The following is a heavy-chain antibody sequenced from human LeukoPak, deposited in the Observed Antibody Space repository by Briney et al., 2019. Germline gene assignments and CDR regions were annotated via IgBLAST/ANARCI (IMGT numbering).Heavy chain of an antibody. V-gene: IGHV3-30-3*01. J-gene: IGHJ4*02. Sequence: GRSLRLSCAASGFTFSSYAMHWVRQAPGKGLEWVAVISYDGSNKYYADSVKGRFTISRDNSKNTLYLQMNSLRAEDTAVYYCASGHMIVVVMVYWGQGTLVTVSS. D-gene: IGHD3-22*01. CDR1: GFTFSSYA. CDR3: ASGHMIVVVMVY. CDR2: ISYDGSNK.